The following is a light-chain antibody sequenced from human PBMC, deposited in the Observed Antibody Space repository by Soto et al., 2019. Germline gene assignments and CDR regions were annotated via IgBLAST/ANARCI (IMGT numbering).Light chain of an antibody. V-gene: IGKV1-5*01. CDR1: QSISSW. J-gene: IGKJ4*01. CDR2: DAS. CDR3: QQTNSIPLT. Sequence: DIQMTQSPSTLSGSVGDRVTITCGASQSISSWLAWYQQKPGKAPKLLIYDASSLESGVPSRFSGGGSGTDFTLTISGLQREDFATYYCQQTNSIPLTFGGGTKVDIK.